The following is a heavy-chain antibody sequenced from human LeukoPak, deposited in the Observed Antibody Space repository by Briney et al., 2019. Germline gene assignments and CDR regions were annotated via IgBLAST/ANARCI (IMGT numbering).Heavy chain of an antibody. CDR2: ISGYNGDT. J-gene: IGHJ4*02. CDR1: GYAFRSYG. V-gene: IGHV1-18*01. D-gene: IGHD3-22*01. CDR3: ARGDDSSGQFDY. Sequence: GASVKVSCKASGYAFRSYGLSWVRQAPGQGLEWLGWISGYNGDTRYEQNFQGRVTLTIDTSTTTAYMELRSLRSDDTAVYYCARGDDSSGQFDYWGQGTLVTVSS.